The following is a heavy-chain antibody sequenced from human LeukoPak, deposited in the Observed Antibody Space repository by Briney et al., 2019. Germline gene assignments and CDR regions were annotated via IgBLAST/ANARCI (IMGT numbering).Heavy chain of an antibody. V-gene: IGHV7-4-1*02. J-gene: IGHJ4*02. CDR1: GYTFTGYY. CDR3: LTEYYYDSSGARYYFDY. Sequence: GASVKVSCKASGYTFTGYYMHWVRQAPGQGLEWMGWINTNTGNPTYAQGFTGRFVFSLDTSVSTAYLQISSLKAEDTAVYYCLTEYYYDSSGARYYFDYWGQGTLVTVSS. D-gene: IGHD3-22*01. CDR2: INTNTGNP.